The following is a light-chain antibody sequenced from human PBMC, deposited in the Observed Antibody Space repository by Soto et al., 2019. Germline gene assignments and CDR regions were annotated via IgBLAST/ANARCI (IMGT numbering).Light chain of an antibody. J-gene: IGKJ1*01. V-gene: IGKV3-15*01. CDR1: QSVSSN. CDR3: LQYNNWPPWT. CDR2: DAS. Sequence: EIVMTQSPATLSVSPGERATVSGMGSQSVSSNLAWYQQKSGQAPRLLIYDASTRATGIPARFSGGGSGTEFTLTISSLQSADFAVYYCLQYNNWPPWTFGQGTKVDIK.